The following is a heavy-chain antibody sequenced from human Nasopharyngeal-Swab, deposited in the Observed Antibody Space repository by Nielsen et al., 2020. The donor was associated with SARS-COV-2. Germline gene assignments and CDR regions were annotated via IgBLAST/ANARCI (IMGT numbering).Heavy chain of an antibody. CDR2: TYYRSKWYN. CDR3: ARARGAYGDYYYYYYTDV. V-gene: IGHV6-1*01. J-gene: IGHJ6*03. CDR1: GDRVSSSSAA. D-gene: IGHD4-17*01. Sequence: LTCAISGDRVSSSSAAWNWIRQSPSRGLEWLGRTYYRSKWYNDYAVSVKSRITINPDTSKNQFSLHLNSVTPEDTAVYYCARARGAYGDYYYYYYTDVWGKGTTVTVSS.